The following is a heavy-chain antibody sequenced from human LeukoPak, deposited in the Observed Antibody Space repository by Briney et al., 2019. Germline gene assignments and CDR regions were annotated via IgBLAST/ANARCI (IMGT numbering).Heavy chain of an antibody. J-gene: IGHJ5*02. Sequence: SETLSLTCAVYGGSFSGYYWSWIRQPPGKGLEWIGEINHSGSTNYNPSLKSRVTISVDTSKNQFSLKLSSVTAADTAVYYCARGRYDFWSGYPAPNWFDPWGQGTLVTVSS. CDR3: ARGRYDFWSGYPAPNWFDP. V-gene: IGHV4-34*01. CDR1: GGSFSGYY. D-gene: IGHD3-3*01. CDR2: INHSGST.